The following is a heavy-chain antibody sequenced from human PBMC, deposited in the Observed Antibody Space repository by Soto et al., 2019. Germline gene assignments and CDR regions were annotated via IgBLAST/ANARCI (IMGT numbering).Heavy chain of an antibody. D-gene: IGHD3-22*01. CDR2: IKSETDGGTT. CDR3: TKLTMILVHEDY. Sequence: PGGSLRLSCAASEFTFRNAWMNWVRQAPGKGLEWVGLIKSETDGGTTDYAAPVKGRFTVSRDDAKNTLYLQMNSLTAEDTAVYYSTKLTMILVHEDYWGQGTLVTVSS. J-gene: IGHJ4*02. CDR1: EFTFRNAW. V-gene: IGHV3-15*01.